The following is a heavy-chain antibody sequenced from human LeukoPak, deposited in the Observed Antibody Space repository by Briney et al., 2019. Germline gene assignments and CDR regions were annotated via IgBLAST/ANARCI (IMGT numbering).Heavy chain of an antibody. V-gene: IGHV5-51*01. D-gene: IGHD3-22*01. J-gene: IGHJ3*02. CDR2: IYPGDSDT. CDR1: GYSFTNHW. CDR3: ARHRPYSDSRGYYPNDAFDI. Sequence: GESLKISCQGSGYSFTNHWIGWVRQMAGKGLEWMGIIYPGDSDTRYSPSFQGQVTISADKSISTAYLQWSSLKASDTAIYYCARHRPYSDSRGYYPNDAFDIWGQGTMVTVSS.